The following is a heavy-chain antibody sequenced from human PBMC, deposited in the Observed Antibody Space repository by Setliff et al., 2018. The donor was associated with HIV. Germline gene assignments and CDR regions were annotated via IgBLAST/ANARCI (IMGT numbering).Heavy chain of an antibody. CDR2: IYYSGTT. D-gene: IGHD3-3*01. J-gene: IGHJ5*02. V-gene: IGHV4-39*07. CDR1: HGSITSTSYY. Sequence: PSETLSLTCIVSHGSITSTSYYWGWVRQSPGRGLEWIGSIYYSGTTNYNTSLKSRVTISGDTSKKQFSLKLSSVTAADTAVYYCARDRRSIFGVDTKNWFDPWGQGTLVTVSS. CDR3: ARDRRSIFGVDTKNWFDP.